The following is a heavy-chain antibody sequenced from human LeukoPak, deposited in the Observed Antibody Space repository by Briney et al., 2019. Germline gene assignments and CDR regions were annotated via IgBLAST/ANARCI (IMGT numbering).Heavy chain of an antibody. CDR1: GYTFTSYG. V-gene: IGHV1-18*01. CDR3: ARDPFVVVPAANANWFDP. D-gene: IGHD2-2*01. Sequence: ASVKVSCKASGYTFTSYGISWVRQAPGQGLEWMGWISAYNGNTNYAQKLQGRVTMTTDTSTSTAYMELRSLRSDDTAVYYCARDPFVVVPAANANWFDPWGQGTLVTVSS. CDR2: ISAYNGNT. J-gene: IGHJ5*02.